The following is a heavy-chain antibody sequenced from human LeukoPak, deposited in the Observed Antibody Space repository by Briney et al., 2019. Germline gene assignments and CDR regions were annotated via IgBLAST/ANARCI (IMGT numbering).Heavy chain of an antibody. Sequence: GGSLRLSCAASGFTFSSNWMSWVRQAPGKGLEWVANIKQDGSGKYYVDSVKGRFTISRDNAKNSLYLQMNSLRAEDTAVYYCTRGVITRDYWGQGTLVTVSS. CDR2: IKQDGSGK. D-gene: IGHD3-22*01. CDR3: TRGVITRDY. J-gene: IGHJ4*02. CDR1: GFTFSSNW. V-gene: IGHV3-7*01.